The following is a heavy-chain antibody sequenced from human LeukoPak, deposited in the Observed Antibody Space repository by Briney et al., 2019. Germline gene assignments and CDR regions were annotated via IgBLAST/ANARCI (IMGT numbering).Heavy chain of an antibody. CDR2: MNPKTGNT. V-gene: IGHV1-8*01. J-gene: IGHJ4*02. CDR3: ARNGDLDF. D-gene: IGHD4-17*01. CDR1: GYIFTSYD. Sequence: ASVKISCKTSGYIFTSYDINWVRHVAGQGLDWMAWMNPKTGNTGYALNFQGRVTLTWDTSISTAYIEVNSLKSDVTAVYYCARNGDLDFWGQGTLVTVSS.